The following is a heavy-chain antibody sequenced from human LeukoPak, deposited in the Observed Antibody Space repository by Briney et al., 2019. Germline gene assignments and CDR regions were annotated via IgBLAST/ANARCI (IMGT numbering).Heavy chain of an antibody. Sequence: GGSLRLSCAASGFTFSSYAMHWVRQAPGKGLEWVAVISYDGSNKYYADSVKGRFTISRDNSKNTLYLQMNSLRAEDTAVYYCARERGFCSGGSCSTYGMDVWGQGTTVTVSS. V-gene: IGHV3-30-3*01. J-gene: IGHJ6*02. CDR2: ISYDGSNK. CDR1: GFTFSSYA. D-gene: IGHD2-15*01. CDR3: ARERGFCSGGSCSTYGMDV.